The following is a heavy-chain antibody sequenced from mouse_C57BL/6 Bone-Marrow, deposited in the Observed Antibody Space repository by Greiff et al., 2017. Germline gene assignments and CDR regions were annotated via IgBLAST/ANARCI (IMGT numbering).Heavy chain of an antibody. D-gene: IGHD1-1*01. CDR2: IDPEDGDT. V-gene: IGHV14-1*01. CDR3: IIYYYGSSYWYFDV. J-gene: IGHJ1*03. CDR1: GFNIKDYY. Sequence: EVKLLESGAELVRPGASVKLSCTASGFNIKDYYMHWVKQRPEQGLEWIGRIDPEDGDTEYAPKFQGKATMTADTSSNTAYLQLSSLTSEDTAVYYCIIYYYGSSYWYFDVWGTGTTVTVSS.